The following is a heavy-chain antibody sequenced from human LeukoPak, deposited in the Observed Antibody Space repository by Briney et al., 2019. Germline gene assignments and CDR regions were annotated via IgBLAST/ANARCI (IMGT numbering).Heavy chain of an antibody. D-gene: IGHD3-3*02. CDR1: GLTFSTSP. Sequence: GGSLRLSCAASGLTFSTSPMNWVRLAPGNRLEWVSTSGTSGDTYYADSVKGRFTISRDNAKNSLYLRMDSLRAEDTALYYCARDRLGPSFSVSRFDLWGQGTLVTVSS. J-gene: IGHJ4*02. V-gene: IGHV3-21*04. CDR3: ARDRLGPSFSVSRFDL. CDR2: TSGTSGDT.